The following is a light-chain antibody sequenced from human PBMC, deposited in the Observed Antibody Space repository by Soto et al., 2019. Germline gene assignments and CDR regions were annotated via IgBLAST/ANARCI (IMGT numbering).Light chain of an antibody. CDR2: DAS. CDR3: QQYGSCSPIT. J-gene: IGKJ4*01. CDR1: RSISNL. Sequence: DIQMTQSLSTLSASVRDRVTITCRASRSISNLLAWYQQRPVIAPKLLIFDASILQSGVPSRFSGSGSGTEFTLSISRLQTDDFATYYCQQYGSCSPITFGGGTKVDIK. V-gene: IGKV1-5*01.